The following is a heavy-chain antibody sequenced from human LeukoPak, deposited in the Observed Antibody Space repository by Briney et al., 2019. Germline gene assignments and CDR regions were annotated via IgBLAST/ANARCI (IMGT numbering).Heavy chain of an antibody. CDR3: ARIVGATTFAFDI. J-gene: IGHJ3*02. CDR1: GGSMSSYY. D-gene: IGHD1-26*01. V-gene: IGHV4-59*01. CDR2: IYYSGST. Sequence: ASETLSLTCTVSGGSMSSYYWSWIRQPPGKGLEWIWYIYYSGSTNYNPSLKSRVTISVDTSKTQFSLKLSSVTAADTAVYYCARIVGATTFAFDIWGQGTMVTVSS.